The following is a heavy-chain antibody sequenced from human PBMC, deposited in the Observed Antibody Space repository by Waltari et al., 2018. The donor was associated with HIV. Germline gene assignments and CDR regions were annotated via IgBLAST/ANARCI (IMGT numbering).Heavy chain of an antibody. CDR2: SYPGESDT. CDR3: ARPYYYDSRINYWFDP. D-gene: IGHD3-22*01. Sequence: EVQLVQSGAEVKKPGESLKISCKGSGYSFTSYWIGWVRQMPGKGLEWMGLSYPGESDTRYSPSFPGQVTISADKSISTAYLQWSSLKASDTAMYYCARPYYYDSRINYWFDPWGQGTLVTVSS. CDR1: GYSFTSYW. J-gene: IGHJ5*02. V-gene: IGHV5-51*01.